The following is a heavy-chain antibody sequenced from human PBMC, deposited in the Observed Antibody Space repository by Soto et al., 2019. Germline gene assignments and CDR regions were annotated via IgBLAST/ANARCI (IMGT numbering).Heavy chain of an antibody. CDR3: ATIYKPHDAFDI. V-gene: IGHV1-24*01. CDR1: GYTFTGYY. D-gene: IGHD1-1*01. Sequence: ASVKVSCKASGYTFTGYYMHWVRQAPGKGLEWMGIFDPSDGETSYAQKFQGRVTMTEDTSTDTAYMELSSLRSEDTAVYYCATIYKPHDAFDIWGQGTMVTVSS. J-gene: IGHJ3*02. CDR2: FDPSDGET.